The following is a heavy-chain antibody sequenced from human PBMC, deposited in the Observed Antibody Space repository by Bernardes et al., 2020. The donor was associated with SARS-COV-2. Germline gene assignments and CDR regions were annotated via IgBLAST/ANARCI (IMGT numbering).Heavy chain of an antibody. Sequence: GGSLRLSCAASGFTFDDYGMSWVRQAPGKGLEWVSGINWNGGSTGYADSVKGRFTISRDNAKNSLYLQMNSLRAEDTALYHCARGTVIAAAPADFDYWGQGTLVTVSS. CDR3: ARGTVIAAAPADFDY. J-gene: IGHJ4*02. CDR2: INWNGGST. D-gene: IGHD6-13*01. V-gene: IGHV3-20*01. CDR1: GFTFDDYG.